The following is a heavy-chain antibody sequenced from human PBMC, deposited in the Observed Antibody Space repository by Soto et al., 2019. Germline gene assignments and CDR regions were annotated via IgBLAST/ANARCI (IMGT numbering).Heavy chain of an antibody. J-gene: IGHJ3*02. D-gene: IGHD1-1*01. CDR1: GGTFSSYA. Sequence: SVKVSCKASGGTFSSYAISWVRQAPGKGLEWMGGIIPIVGTANYAEKMQGRVTITADESTSTAYMELSSLRSEDTAVYYCACVQVRKDAFDIWGQGTMVTVSS. CDR3: ACVQVRKDAFDI. CDR2: IIPIVGTA. V-gene: IGHV1-69*13.